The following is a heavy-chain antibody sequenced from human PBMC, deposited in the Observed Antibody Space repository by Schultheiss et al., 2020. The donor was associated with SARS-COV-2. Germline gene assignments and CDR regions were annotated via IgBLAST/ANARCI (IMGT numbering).Heavy chain of an antibody. CDR1: GGSISSYY. D-gene: IGHD6-13*01. CDR2: IYYSGST. Sequence: SETLSLTCTVSGGSISSYYWSWIRQPPGKGLEWIGYIYYSGSTNYNTSLKSRVTISVDTSKNQFSLKLSSVTAADTAVYYCARDRGGSWYPNDYYCYGMDVWGQGTTVTVSS. CDR3: ARDRGGSWYPNDYYCYGMDV. V-gene: IGHV4-59*12. J-gene: IGHJ6*02.